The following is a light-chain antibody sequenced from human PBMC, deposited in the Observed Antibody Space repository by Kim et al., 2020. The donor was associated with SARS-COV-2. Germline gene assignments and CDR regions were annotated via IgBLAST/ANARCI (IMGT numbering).Light chain of an antibody. CDR1: HNINTY. CDR3: QQSYTTLMYT. J-gene: IGKJ2*01. Sequence: DIQMTQSPSSLSASVGDRVTITCRASHNINTYLNWYQQKPGKVPKLLIYDASTLQSGVPSRFSGSGSGTDFTLTISSLLPEDFATYYCQQSYTTLMYTFGQGTKLEI. V-gene: IGKV1-39*01. CDR2: DAS.